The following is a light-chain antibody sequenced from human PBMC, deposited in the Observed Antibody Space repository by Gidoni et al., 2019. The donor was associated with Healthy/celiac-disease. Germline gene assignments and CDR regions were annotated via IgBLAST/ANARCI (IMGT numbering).Light chain of an antibody. CDR2: VAS. Sequence: EIVMTQSPATLSVSPGERATLSCRASQSVSSNLAWYQQKPGQAHRLLIYVASTRATGIPARLSGSGSGTEFTLTISSLQSEDFAVYYCQQYKNWPPWTFGQGTKVEIK. CDR3: QQYKNWPPWT. V-gene: IGKV3-15*01. CDR1: QSVSSN. J-gene: IGKJ1*01.